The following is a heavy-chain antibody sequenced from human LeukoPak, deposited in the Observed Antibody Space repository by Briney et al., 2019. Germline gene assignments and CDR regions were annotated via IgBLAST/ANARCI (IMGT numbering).Heavy chain of an antibody. Sequence: ASVKVSCKASGYTFTSYGINWVRQATGQGLEWMGWMNPNSGNTGYAQKFQGRVTMTRNTSISTAYMELSSLRSEDTAVYYCARAGRITMVRGVIRYNWFDRWGQGTLVTVSS. J-gene: IGHJ5*02. CDR1: GYTFTSYG. V-gene: IGHV1-8*01. D-gene: IGHD3-10*01. CDR3: ARAGRITMVRGVIRYNWFDR. CDR2: MNPNSGNT.